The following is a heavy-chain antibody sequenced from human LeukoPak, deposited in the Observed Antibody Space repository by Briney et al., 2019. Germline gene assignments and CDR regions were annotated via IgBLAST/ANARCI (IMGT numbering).Heavy chain of an antibody. CDR3: AKGYSSGCRAFDI. V-gene: IGHV3-23*01. CDR2: ISGSGGST. J-gene: IGHJ3*02. CDR1: GFTFSSYA. Sequence: GGSLRLSCAASGFTFSSYAMSWVRQAPEKGLEWVSAISGSGGSTYYADSVKGRFTISRDNSKNTLYLQMNSLRAEDTAVYYCAKGYSSGCRAFDIWGQGTMVTVSS. D-gene: IGHD6-19*01.